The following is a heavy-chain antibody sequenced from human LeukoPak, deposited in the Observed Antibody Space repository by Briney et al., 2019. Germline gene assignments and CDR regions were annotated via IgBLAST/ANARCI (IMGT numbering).Heavy chain of an antibody. V-gene: IGHV1-46*01. J-gene: IGHJ4*02. D-gene: IGHD1-7*01. CDR1: GYTFPSYF. Sequence: ASVKVSCKASGYTFPSYFMHWVRQAPGQGLEWMGIINPTGGSTTYAQKFQGRVTMTRDTSTSTVYMELSSLRSEDTAVYYCARAGITGTTPNDYWGQGTLVTVSS. CDR2: INPTGGST. CDR3: ARAGITGTTPNDY.